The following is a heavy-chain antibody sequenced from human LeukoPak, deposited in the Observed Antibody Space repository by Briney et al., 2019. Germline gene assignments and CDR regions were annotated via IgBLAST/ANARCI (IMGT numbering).Heavy chain of an antibody. V-gene: IGHV3-9*01. CDR2: ISWNSGTR. D-gene: IGHD2-2*01. CDR1: GFTFDDYA. J-gene: IGHJ4*02. Sequence: AGGSLRLSCAASGFTFDDYAMHWARQAPGKGLEWVSSISWNSGTRRYADSVKGRFTISRDNAKNSLYLQMNGLRAEDTALYYCAKASGGYCSSISCYHFDYWGQGILVTVSS. CDR3: AKASGGYCSSISCYHFDY.